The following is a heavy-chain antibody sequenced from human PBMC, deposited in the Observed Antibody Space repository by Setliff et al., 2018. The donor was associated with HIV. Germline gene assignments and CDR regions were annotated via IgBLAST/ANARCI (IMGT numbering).Heavy chain of an antibody. J-gene: IGHJ6*03. CDR1: GGSISGYY. CDR2: IFYTGNT. D-gene: IGHD2-2*01. V-gene: IGHV4-59*01. Sequence: PSETLSLTCTVSGGSISGYYWSWIRQPPGKGLEWIGTIFYTGNTNYNPSLKSRVTLSGGMSENQLFLRLTSVTAADTAVYYCVRGFCSSTTCYEDYYYMDVGGKGSTVTSP. CDR3: VRGFCSSTTCYEDYYYMDV.